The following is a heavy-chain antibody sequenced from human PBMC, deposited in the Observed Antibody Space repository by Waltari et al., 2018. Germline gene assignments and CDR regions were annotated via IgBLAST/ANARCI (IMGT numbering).Heavy chain of an antibody. V-gene: IGHV1-46*03. CDR1: GYTFSSYN. CDR2: INPTGGST. J-gene: IGHJ4*02. Sequence: QVQLVQSGAGVTKPGASVTVSCTASGYTFSSYNMHWVRQTPGQGLEWMGIINPTGGSTSYAQKFQVRVKMTRDTSTSTDYRELSSLKSEDTAVYYCARGGYYDSSGYYPMDCWGQGTLVTVSS. D-gene: IGHD3-22*01. CDR3: ARGGYYDSSGYYPMDC.